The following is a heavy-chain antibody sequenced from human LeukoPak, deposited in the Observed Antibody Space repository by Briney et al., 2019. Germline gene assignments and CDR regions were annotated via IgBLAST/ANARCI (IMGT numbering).Heavy chain of an antibody. CDR2: IRFDGSNK. Sequence: GGSLRLSCAASEFTFSSYGMHWVRQAPGKGLEGVAFIRFDGSNKYYADSVKGRFTISRDNSKHTLYLQMNSLRAEDTAVYYCAKGTKDYYGSGSFYLSRDHFISRWGQGTLVTVSS. J-gene: IGHJ4*02. D-gene: IGHD3-10*01. V-gene: IGHV3-30*02. CDR3: AKGTKDYYGSGSFYLSRDHFISR. CDR1: EFTFSSYG.